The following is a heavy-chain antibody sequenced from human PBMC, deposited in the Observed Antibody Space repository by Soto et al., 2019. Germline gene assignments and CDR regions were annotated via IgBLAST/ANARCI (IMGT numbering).Heavy chain of an antibody. J-gene: IGHJ5*02. CDR2: IYSGGST. CDR1: GFTVSSNY. Sequence: EVQLVESGGGLVQPGGSLRLSCAASGFTVSSNYMSWVRQAPGKGLEWVSVIYSGGSTYYADSVKGRFTISRDNSKNTLYLQMNSLRAEDTAVYYCARDQGYGDYHWFDPWGQGTLVTVSS. CDR3: ARDQGYGDYHWFDP. D-gene: IGHD4-17*01. V-gene: IGHV3-66*01.